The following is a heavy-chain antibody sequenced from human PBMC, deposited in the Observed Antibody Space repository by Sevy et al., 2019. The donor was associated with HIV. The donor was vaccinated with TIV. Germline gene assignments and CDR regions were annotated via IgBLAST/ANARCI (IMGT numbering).Heavy chain of an antibody. CDR2: ISHDGNYK. Sequence: GGSLRLSCAASGFTFSNYDMHWVRQAPGKGLEWVAVISHDGNYKNYEDSVKVRFTISTDDLKNTRYLQMSSLRPEDTAVYSCARLFSGGGDCYYLDYWGQGALVTVSS. J-gene: IGHJ4*02. CDR1: GFTFSNYD. V-gene: IGHV3-30-3*01. D-gene: IGHD2-21*02. CDR3: ARLFSGGGDCYYLDY.